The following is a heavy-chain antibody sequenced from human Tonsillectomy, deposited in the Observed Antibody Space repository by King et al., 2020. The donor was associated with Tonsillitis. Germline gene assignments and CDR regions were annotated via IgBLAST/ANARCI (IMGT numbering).Heavy chain of an antibody. CDR2: ISYDGSNK. Sequence: VQLVESGGGVVQPGRSLRLSCAASGFTFSSYAMHWVRQAPGKGLEWVAVISYDGSNKYYADSGKGRFTISRDNSKNTLYLQMNSLRPEDTALYYCARDQGGYCTHGVCSPFDYWGQGTLVTVSS. J-gene: IGHJ4*02. CDR1: GFTFSSYA. D-gene: IGHD2-8*01. V-gene: IGHV3-30*04. CDR3: ARDQGGYCTHGVCSPFDY.